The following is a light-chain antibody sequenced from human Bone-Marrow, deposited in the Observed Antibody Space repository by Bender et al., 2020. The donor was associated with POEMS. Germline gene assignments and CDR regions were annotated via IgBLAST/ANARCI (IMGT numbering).Light chain of an antibody. CDR2: RDK. CDR1: ALPKQY. Sequence: SYVLTQPPSMSVSPGQTARITCSGDALPKQYAYWYQQKPGQAPVLVIYRDKERPSGFPGRFSGSSSGTTVTLTISGVQAEDEAEYYCQSADSSGSSPDVVFGGGTKLTVL. J-gene: IGLJ2*01. V-gene: IGLV3-25*02. CDR3: QSADSSGSSPDVV.